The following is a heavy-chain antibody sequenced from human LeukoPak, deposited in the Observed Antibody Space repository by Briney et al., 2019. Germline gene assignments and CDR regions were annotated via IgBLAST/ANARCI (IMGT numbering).Heavy chain of an antibody. CDR1: GFTFSSYA. Sequence: GGSLRLSCAASGFTFSSYAMSWVRQAPGQGLEWMGWINPKSGGTNYAQKLQGRVTMTRDTSISTAYMELSRLRSDDTAVYYCATVVPAAMGWFDPWGQGTLVTVSS. V-gene: IGHV1-2*02. J-gene: IGHJ5*02. D-gene: IGHD2-2*01. CDR3: ATVVPAAMGWFDP. CDR2: INPKSGGT.